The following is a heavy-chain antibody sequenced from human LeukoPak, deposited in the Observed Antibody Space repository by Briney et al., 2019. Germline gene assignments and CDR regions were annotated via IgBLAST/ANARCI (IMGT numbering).Heavy chain of an antibody. CDR2: IYHSGNT. D-gene: IGHD2-21*02. Sequence: PSETLSLTCTVSGYSITSGYYWGWIRQPPGKGLEWIGSIYHSGNTYYHPSLKSRVTISLDTSKNQFSLKVNSVTAADTAVYYCARGTECGGDCYKYWGQGALVTVSS. CDR3: ARGTECGGDCYKY. CDR1: GYSITSGYY. J-gene: IGHJ4*02. V-gene: IGHV4-38-2*02.